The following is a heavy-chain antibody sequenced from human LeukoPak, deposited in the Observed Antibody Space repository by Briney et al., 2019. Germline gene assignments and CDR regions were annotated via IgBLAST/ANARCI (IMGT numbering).Heavy chain of an antibody. Sequence: GGSLRLSCAASGFTFSSYSMNWVRQAPGKGLEWVSSISSSSSYIYYADSVKGRFTISRDNAKNSLYLQMNSLRAEDTAVYYCARELQVPAVDSDYWGQGTLVTVSS. CDR3: ARELQVPAVDSDY. J-gene: IGHJ4*02. CDR2: ISSSSSYI. CDR1: GFTFSSYS. D-gene: IGHD2-2*01. V-gene: IGHV3-21*01.